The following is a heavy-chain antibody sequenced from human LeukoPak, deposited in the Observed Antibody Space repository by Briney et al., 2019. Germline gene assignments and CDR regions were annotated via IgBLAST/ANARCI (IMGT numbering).Heavy chain of an antibody. Sequence: GGSLRLSCAASGFTFSSYSMTWVRQAPGKGLEWVSSISSSSSYIYYADSVKGRFTISRDNAKNSLYLQMNSLRAEDTAVYYCARAGEELAIFGVVDPDAFDIWGQGTMVTVSS. V-gene: IGHV3-21*01. J-gene: IGHJ3*02. D-gene: IGHD3-3*01. CDR2: ISSSSSYI. CDR1: GFTFSSYS. CDR3: ARAGEELAIFGVVDPDAFDI.